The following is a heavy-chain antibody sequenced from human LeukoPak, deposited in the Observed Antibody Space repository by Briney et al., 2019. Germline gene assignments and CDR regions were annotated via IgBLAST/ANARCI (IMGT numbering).Heavy chain of an antibody. Sequence: SVKVSCKASGGTFSSYTISWVRQAPGQGVEWMGRIIPILGIANYAQKFQGRVTITADKSTSTAYMELSSLRSEDTAVYYCARGDDSSGYYHFDYWGQGTLVTVSS. J-gene: IGHJ4*02. CDR2: IIPILGIA. CDR3: ARGDDSSGYYHFDY. CDR1: GGTFSSYT. D-gene: IGHD3-22*01. V-gene: IGHV1-69*02.